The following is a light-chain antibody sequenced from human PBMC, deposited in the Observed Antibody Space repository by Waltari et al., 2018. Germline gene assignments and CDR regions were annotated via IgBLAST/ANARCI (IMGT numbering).Light chain of an antibody. CDR1: QSISTW. Sequence: DIQMTQSPSTLSASVGDRVTISFRASQSISTWLAWYQQKPGKAPPLLLYRASNLDSGVPSRFSGSGSAPEFTLTINSLQPDDAATYYCQQYDSYSITFGGGTKVEIK. J-gene: IGKJ4*01. V-gene: IGKV1-5*03. CDR3: QQYDSYSIT. CDR2: RAS.